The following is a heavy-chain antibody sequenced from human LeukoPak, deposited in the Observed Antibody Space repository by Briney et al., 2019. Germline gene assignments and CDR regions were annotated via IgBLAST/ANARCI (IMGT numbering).Heavy chain of an antibody. D-gene: IGHD2-15*01. J-gene: IGHJ4*02. CDR1: GFTFSSYS. CDR3: ARGELGDCTGGSCYFDY. V-gene: IGHV3-21*01. Sequence: GGSLRLSCAASGFTFSSYSMNWVRQAPGKGLEWVSSISSSSSYIYYADSVKGRFTISRDNAKNSLYLQMSSLKAEDTAVYYCARGELGDCTGGSCYFDYWGQGTLVTVSS. CDR2: ISSSSSYI.